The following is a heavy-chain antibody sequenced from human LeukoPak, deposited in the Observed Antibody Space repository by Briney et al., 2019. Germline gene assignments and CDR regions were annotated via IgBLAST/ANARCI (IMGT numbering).Heavy chain of an antibody. V-gene: IGHV1-8*01. D-gene: IGHD1-26*01. CDR3: ARGLSGSPDY. Sequence: GASVKVSCMASGYTFTSYDINWVRQATGQGLEWMGWMNPNSGNTGYAQKFQGRVTMTRDTSTSTVYMELSSLRSEDTAVYYCARGLSGSPDYWGQGTLVTVSS. CDR1: GYTFTSYD. J-gene: IGHJ4*02. CDR2: MNPNSGNT.